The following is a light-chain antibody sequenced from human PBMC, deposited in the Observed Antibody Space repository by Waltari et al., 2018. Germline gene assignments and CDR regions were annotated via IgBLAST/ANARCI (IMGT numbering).Light chain of an antibody. CDR1: EDINNY. CDR2: DAS. J-gene: IGKJ4*01. CDR3: QQHDNLPLT. Sequence: DIQMTQSPSSLSASIGDRVTITCQASEDINNYLNWYQQKPGKAPKLLIYDASNWQVRVPSRFSGGGSGTDFTFTISSLQPGDIATYYCQQHDNLPLTFGGGTKVEIK. V-gene: IGKV1-33*01.